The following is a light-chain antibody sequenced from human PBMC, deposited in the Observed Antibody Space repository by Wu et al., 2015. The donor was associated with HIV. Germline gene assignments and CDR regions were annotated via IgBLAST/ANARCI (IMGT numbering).Light chain of an antibody. CDR3: QQSFSILYS. V-gene: IGKV1-39*01. Sequence: DIQMTQSPSSLSAPVGDRVTITCRASQSITNYVSWYQQKPGRAPKLLIHDASSLQSGVPSRFTGSGYGTDFTLTITNLQLEDFATYYCQQSFSILYSFGQGTKLEI. J-gene: IGKJ2*03. CDR2: DAS. CDR1: QSITNY.